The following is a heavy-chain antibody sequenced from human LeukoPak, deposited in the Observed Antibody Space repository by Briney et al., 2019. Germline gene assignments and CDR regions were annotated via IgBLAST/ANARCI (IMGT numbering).Heavy chain of an antibody. CDR1: GDSISSSSYY. CDR3: ARGSIVVVPAASPNWFDP. V-gene: IGHV4-39*07. J-gene: IGHJ5*02. CDR2: IYYSGST. D-gene: IGHD2-2*01. Sequence: EPSETLSLTCTVSGDSISSSSYYWEWIRQPPGKGLEWIGSIYYSGSTYYNPSLKSRVTISVDTSKNQFSLKLSSVTAADTAVYYCARGSIVVVPAASPNWFDPWGQGTLVTVSS.